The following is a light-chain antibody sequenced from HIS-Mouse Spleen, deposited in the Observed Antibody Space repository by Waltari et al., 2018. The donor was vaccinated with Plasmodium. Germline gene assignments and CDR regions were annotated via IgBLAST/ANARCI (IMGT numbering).Light chain of an antibody. V-gene: IGLV1-47*01. CDR3: AAWDDSLSGPNWV. CDR2: RNN. J-gene: IGLJ3*02. Sequence: QSVLTQPPSASGTPGQRVTISCSGSISNIRSHYGYWDQHLPGTAPKLLIHRNNQRPSGVPDRFSGSKSGTSASLAISGLRSEDEADYYCAAWDDSLSGPNWVFGGGTKLTVL. CDR1: ISNIRSHY.